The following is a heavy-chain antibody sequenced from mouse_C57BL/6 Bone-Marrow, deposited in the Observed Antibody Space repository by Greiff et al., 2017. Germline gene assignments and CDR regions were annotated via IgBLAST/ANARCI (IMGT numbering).Heavy chain of an antibody. CDR3: ARGSSNLFAY. D-gene: IGHD2-5*01. J-gene: IGHJ3*01. CDR2: IDPYDSYT. CDR1: GYTFTSYW. V-gene: IGHV1-69*01. Sequence: QVHVKQPGAELVMPGASVKLSCKASGYTFTSYWMHWVKQRPGQGLEWIGEIDPYDSYTNYNQKFKGKAPLSVDKSSSTAYMQLISLTSEDAAVXYYARGSSNLFAYWGQGTLVTVSA.